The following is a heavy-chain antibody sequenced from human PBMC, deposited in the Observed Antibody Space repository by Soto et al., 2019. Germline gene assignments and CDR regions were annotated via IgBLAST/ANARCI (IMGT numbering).Heavy chain of an antibody. V-gene: IGHV1-46*01. Sequence: ASVKVSCKASGYTFPSYYMHWVRQAPGQGLEWMGIINPSGGSTSYAQKFQGRVTMTRDTSTSTAYMELRSLRSDDTAVYYCARDRPWPRAMVHYDFWSGYYGDAFDIWGQGTMVPVSS. CDR2: INPSGGST. CDR3: ARDRPWPRAMVHYDFWSGYYGDAFDI. J-gene: IGHJ3*02. D-gene: IGHD3-3*01. CDR1: GYTFPSYY.